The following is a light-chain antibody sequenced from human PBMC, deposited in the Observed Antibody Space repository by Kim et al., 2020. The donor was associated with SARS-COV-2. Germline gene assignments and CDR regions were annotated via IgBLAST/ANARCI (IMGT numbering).Light chain of an antibody. CDR3: SSWDTSLSAWL. J-gene: IGLJ3*02. CDR1: SNNVGGRG. CDR2: RNN. V-gene: IGLV10-54*01. Sequence: REPATNICTGNSNNVGGRGAAWLQPHQDPPPKLLSYRNNSRPSGISERLSASRSGNTASLTITGLQPEDEADYYCSSWDTSLSAWLFGGGTQLTVL.